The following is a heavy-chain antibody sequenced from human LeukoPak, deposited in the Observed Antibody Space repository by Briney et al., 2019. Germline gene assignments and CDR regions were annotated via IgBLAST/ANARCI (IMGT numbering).Heavy chain of an antibody. CDR3: ARGRGT. D-gene: IGHD3-10*01. CDR2: INPSGNT. V-gene: IGHV4-34*01. Sequence: SETLSLTCAVYGESLSDYYWNWFRQPPGKGLEWIAEINPSGNTRYNPSLKSRVTISVETSKNHFSLCLTSVTAADTAMYYCARGRGTWGQGTLVTVSS. J-gene: IGHJ5*02. CDR1: GESLSDYY.